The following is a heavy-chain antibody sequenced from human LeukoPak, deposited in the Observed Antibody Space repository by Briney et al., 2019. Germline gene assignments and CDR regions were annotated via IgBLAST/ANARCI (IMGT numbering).Heavy chain of an antibody. D-gene: IGHD6-13*01. CDR1: GFTFNTYS. V-gene: IGHV3-48*04. CDR2: ITSGSITM. CDR3: ARGIGGSSWPPWFDP. Sequence: HAGGSLRLSCTASGFTFNTYSMNWVRQAPGKGLEWISYITSGSITMYYADSVRGRFTISRDNAKKTLYLQMNSLRAEDTAVYYCARGIGGSSWPPWFDPWGQGTLVTVSS. J-gene: IGHJ5*02.